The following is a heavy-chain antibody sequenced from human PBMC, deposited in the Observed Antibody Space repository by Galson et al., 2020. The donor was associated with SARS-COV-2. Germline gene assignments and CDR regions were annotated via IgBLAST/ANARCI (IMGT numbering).Heavy chain of an antibody. J-gene: IGHJ4*02. D-gene: IGHD5-12*01. Sequence: GESLKISCKGSGYRFTSYWIGWVRQMHGKGLEWMGIIYPGDSDTRYSPSFQGQVTISADRSMSTAYLQWSSLKASDTAMYFCARQGGYSAYVVDYWGQGTLVTVSS. CDR2: IYPGDSDT. CDR1: GYRFTSYW. CDR3: ARQGGYSAYVVDY. V-gene: IGHV5-51*01.